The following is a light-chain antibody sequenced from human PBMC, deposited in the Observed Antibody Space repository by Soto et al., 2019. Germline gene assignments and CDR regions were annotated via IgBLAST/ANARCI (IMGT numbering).Light chain of an antibody. V-gene: IGLV1-44*01. CDR1: TSNIGSNT. CDR3: AAWDDSLNGVV. Sequence: QAVVTQPPSASGTPGQRVTISCSGGTSNIGSNTVNWYQQLPGTAPKLLIHSNNQRPSGVPDRVSGSKSGTSASLAISGLQSEDEADYYCAAWDDSLNGVVFGGGTQLTVL. CDR2: SNN. J-gene: IGLJ2*01.